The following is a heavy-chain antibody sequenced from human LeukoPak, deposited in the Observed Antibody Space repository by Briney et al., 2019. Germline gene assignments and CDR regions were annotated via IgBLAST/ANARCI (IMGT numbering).Heavy chain of an antibody. D-gene: IGHD2-2*01. CDR1: GFTFRSYA. Sequence: PGGSLRLSCAASGFTFRSYAMSWVRQAPGKGLEWVSAISGSGGSKYYADSVKGRFTISRENAKKSLYMKMNRLRAEDRAVYYCAREIVYYQLLSKRCVYYFDYWGQGTLVTVSS. CDR2: ISGSGGSK. CDR3: AREIVYYQLLSKRCVYYFDY. V-gene: IGHV3-23*01. J-gene: IGHJ4*02.